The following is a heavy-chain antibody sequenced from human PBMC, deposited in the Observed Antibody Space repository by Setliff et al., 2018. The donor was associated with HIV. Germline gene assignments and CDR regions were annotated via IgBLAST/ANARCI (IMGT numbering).Heavy chain of an antibody. CDR2: IYYSGRS. V-gene: IGHV4-59*01. CDR1: GGSISSYY. Sequence: PSETLSLTCTVSGGSISSYYWSWIRQPPGKGLEWIGYIYYSGRSKNTPSLKSRVTISVDTPKNEFSLKLSSMTAADTAVYYCARGIAVAGPYFDYWGQGTLVTVSS. J-gene: IGHJ4*02. CDR3: ARGIAVAGPYFDY. D-gene: IGHD6-19*01.